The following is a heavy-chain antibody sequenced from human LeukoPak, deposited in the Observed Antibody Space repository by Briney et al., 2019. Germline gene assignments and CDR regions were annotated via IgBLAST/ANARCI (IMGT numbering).Heavy chain of an antibody. V-gene: IGHV3-48*03. D-gene: IGHD3-9*01. J-gene: IGHJ4*02. CDR3: ARDSLGTYDILTGYHPPAYFDY. Sequence: GGSLRLSSAASGFTFSSYEMNWVRQAPGKGLEWVSYISSSGRTKYYADSVKGRFTISRDNAKNSLYLQMNSLRAEDTAVYYCARDSLGTYDILTGYHPPAYFDYWGQGTLVTVSS. CDR2: ISSSGRTK. CDR1: GFTFSSYE.